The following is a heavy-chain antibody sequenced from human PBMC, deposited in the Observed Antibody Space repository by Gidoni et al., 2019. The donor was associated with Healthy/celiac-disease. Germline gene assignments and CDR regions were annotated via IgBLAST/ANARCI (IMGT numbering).Heavy chain of an antibody. Sequence: QVQLQESGPGLVKPSETLSLTCTVSGGSISSYYWSWIRQPPGKGLEWIGYTYYSGSTTYNPALKSRVTISVDTSKNQFSLKLSSVTAADTAVYYCATSSSWLDFDYWGQGTLVTVSS. V-gene: IGHV4-59*01. J-gene: IGHJ4*02. CDR3: ATSSSWLDFDY. CDR2: TYYSGST. CDR1: GGSISSYY. D-gene: IGHD6-13*01.